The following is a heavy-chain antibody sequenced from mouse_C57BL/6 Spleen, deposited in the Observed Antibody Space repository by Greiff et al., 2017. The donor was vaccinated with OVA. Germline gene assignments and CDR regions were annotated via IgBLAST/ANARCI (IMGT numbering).Heavy chain of an antibody. V-gene: IGHV1-85*01. D-gene: IGHD1-1*01. CDR2: IYPRDGST. CDR3: DKDVYGSSYRVWFAD. Sequence: QVQLQQSGPELVKPGASVKLSCKASGYTFTSYDIHWVKQRPGQGLEWIGWIYPRDGSTKYNEKFKGKATLTVDKSSSTAYMELHSLTSEASAVSSCDKDVYGSSYRVWFADWGQGTLVTVSA. J-gene: IGHJ3*01. CDR1: GYTFTSYD.